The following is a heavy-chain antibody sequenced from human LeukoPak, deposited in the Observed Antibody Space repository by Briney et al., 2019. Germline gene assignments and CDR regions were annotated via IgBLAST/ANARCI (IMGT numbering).Heavy chain of an antibody. D-gene: IGHD4-17*01. V-gene: IGHV3-53*01. CDR2: IYSGGST. Sequence: GGSLRLSCAASGFTVSSNYMSWVRQAPGKGLEWVSVIYSGGSTYYADSVKGRFTISRDNSKNTLYLQMNSLRAEDTAVYYCARAFLGDSPYYLDYWGQGTLVTVSS. CDR3: ARAFLGDSPYYLDY. CDR1: GFTVSSNY. J-gene: IGHJ4*02.